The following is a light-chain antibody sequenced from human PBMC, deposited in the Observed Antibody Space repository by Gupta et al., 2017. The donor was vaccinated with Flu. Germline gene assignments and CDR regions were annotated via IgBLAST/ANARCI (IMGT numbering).Light chain of an antibody. CDR1: QGITSS. CDR3: LQVNSYPLT. V-gene: IGKV1-9*01. CDR2: DAS. Sequence: GDRVTLTCRASQGITSSLAWYQQKLGKAPKLLMYDASTLQSGVPSRFSGSGFGTEFTLTISSLQPEDFATYYCLQVNSYPLTFGGGTKVEIK. J-gene: IGKJ4*01.